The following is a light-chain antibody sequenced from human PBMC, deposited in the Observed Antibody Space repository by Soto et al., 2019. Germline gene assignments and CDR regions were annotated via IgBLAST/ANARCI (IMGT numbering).Light chain of an antibody. Sequence: EIVMTQSPATLSVSPGERATLSCRASQSVSSNLAWYQQKPGQAPRLLIYGASTRATGIPARFSGSGSGTEFTLTIRSLQSEDFATYYCQQYKTWPPYTFGQGTKLEIK. CDR2: GAS. CDR1: QSVSSN. J-gene: IGKJ2*01. CDR3: QQYKTWPPYT. V-gene: IGKV3-15*01.